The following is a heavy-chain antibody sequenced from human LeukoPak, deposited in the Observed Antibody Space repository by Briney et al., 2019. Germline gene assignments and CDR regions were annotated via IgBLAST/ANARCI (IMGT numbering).Heavy chain of an antibody. Sequence: GGSLRLSCAASGFTFSSYSMNWVRQAPGKGLEWVSSISSRSSYIYYADSVKGRFTTSRDNAKNSLYLQMNSLRAEDTAVYYCARDDSSSWHFDYWGQGTLVTVSS. CDR1: GFTFSSYS. J-gene: IGHJ4*02. CDR3: ARDDSSSWHFDY. CDR2: ISSRSSYI. V-gene: IGHV3-21*01. D-gene: IGHD6-13*01.